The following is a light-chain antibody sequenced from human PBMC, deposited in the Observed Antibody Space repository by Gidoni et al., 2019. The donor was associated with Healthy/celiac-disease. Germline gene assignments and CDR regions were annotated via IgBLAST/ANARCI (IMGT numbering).Light chain of an antibody. V-gene: IGLV2-14*01. CDR3: SSYTSSSTLVV. J-gene: IGLJ2*01. CDR2: EVS. Sequence: QSALPQPASVSGSPGQPITISCTGTSSDVGGYNYVSWYQQHPGKAPKLMIYEVSNRPSGVSNRFSGSKSDNTASLTISGLQAEDEADYYCSSYTSSSTLVVFGGGTKLTVL. CDR1: SSDVGGYNY.